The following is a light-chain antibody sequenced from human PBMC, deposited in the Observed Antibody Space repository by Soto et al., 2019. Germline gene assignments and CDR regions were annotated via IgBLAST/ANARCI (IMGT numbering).Light chain of an antibody. J-gene: IGKJ1*01. V-gene: IGKV3-20*01. Sequence: EIVMAPSTATLSFSPGERALHPCRASQSVSSYLAWYQQKPGQAPRLLIFGASSRVTGIPDRFIGSGSGTDFTLTISRLEPDDFAVYYWQHYVTSLATFGQGTKVDIK. CDR1: QSVSSY. CDR2: GAS. CDR3: QHYVTSLAT.